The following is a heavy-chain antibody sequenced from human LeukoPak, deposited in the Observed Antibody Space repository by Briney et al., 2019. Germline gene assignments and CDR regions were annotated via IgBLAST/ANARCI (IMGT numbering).Heavy chain of an antibody. J-gene: IGHJ5*02. CDR2: IYTSGST. Sequence: SETLSLTCTVFGGSISSGSYFWSWIRQPAGKGLEWIGRIYTSGSTNYNPSLKSRVTMSVDTSKNQFSLKLSSVTAADTAVYYCARDRDGYNGWFDPWGQGTLVTVSS. V-gene: IGHV4-61*02. CDR3: ARDRDGYNGWFDP. CDR1: GGSISSGSYF. D-gene: IGHD5-24*01.